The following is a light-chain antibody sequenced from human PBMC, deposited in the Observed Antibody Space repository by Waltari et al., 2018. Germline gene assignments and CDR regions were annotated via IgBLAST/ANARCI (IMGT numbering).Light chain of an antibody. V-gene: IGLV3-1*01. CDR1: KLGEKS. J-gene: IGLJ1*01. CDR2: QDT. Sequence: SFDLTQPPSVSVSPVQTASITCSGYKLGEKSACWYHQKPVKSPVLVIYQDTKRPSVIPERFSGSKSGNTATLTISGTQAVDEADYYCQAWDSSTYVFGTGTKVTVL. CDR3: QAWDSSTYV.